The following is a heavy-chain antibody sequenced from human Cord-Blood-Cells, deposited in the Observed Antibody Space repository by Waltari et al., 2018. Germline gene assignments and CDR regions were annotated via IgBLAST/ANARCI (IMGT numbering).Heavy chain of an antibody. J-gene: IGHJ4*02. CDR2: MNHKGGNT. CDR3: ARGAGAVAGADY. CDR1: GYTFTSYD. Sequence: QVQLVQSGAEVKKPGASVKVSCKASGYTFTSYDINWVRQATGQGLSWMGWMNHKGGNTGYEKKFQGRVTMTRNTSISTAYMELSSLRSEDTAVYYCARGAGAVAGADYWGQGTLVTVSS. D-gene: IGHD6-19*01. V-gene: IGHV1-8*01.